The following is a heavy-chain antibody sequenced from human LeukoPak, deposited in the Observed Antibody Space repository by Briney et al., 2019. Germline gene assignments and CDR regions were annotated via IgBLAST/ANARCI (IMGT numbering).Heavy chain of an antibody. J-gene: IGHJ1*01. CDR2: INPRNDTT. V-gene: IGHV1-46*03. CDR1: GYTFISYY. Sequence: ASVKVSCKASGYTFISYYIHWERQAPGQGREWVGIINPRNDTTSYAQRFQGRVTVTRDTTTTTVYMELSSLRSEDTAVYYCTRVHDYRTSGEYFQHWGQGTLVTVSS. CDR3: TRVHDYRTSGEYFQH. D-gene: IGHD4-11*01.